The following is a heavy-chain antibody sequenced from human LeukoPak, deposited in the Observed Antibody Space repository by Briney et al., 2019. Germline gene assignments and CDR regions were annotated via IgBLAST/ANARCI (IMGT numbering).Heavy chain of an antibody. Sequence: SETLSLTCTVSGGSISNDYWSWIRQPPGKGLEWIGYIYYSGSTNYNPSLKSRVTISVDTSKNQFSLKLSSVTAADTAVYYCARGMTTVTTSNWFDPWGQGTLVTVSS. CDR3: ARGMTTVTTSNWFDP. J-gene: IGHJ5*02. V-gene: IGHV4-59*08. CDR1: GGSISNDY. D-gene: IGHD4-17*01. CDR2: IYYSGST.